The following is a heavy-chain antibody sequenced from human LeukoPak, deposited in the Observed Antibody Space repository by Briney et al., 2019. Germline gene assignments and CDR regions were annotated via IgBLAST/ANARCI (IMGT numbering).Heavy chain of an antibody. CDR2: IYSGGST. CDR3: ARDLGPMVRGVPYYYYGMDV. J-gene: IGHJ6*02. Sequence: GGSLRLSCAASGFTFSSYAMSWVRQAPGKGLEWVSVIYSGGSTYYADSVKGRFTISRHNSKNTLYLQMNSLRAEDTAVYYCARDLGPMVRGVPYYYYGMDVWGQGTTVTVSS. V-gene: IGHV3-53*04. D-gene: IGHD3-10*01. CDR1: GFTFSSYA.